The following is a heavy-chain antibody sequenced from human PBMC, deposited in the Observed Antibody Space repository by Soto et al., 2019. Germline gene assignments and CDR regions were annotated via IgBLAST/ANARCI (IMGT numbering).Heavy chain of an antibody. V-gene: IGHV3-30*18. J-gene: IGHJ4*02. CDR3: AKDLEPRELLGVDY. CDR1: GFTFSSYG. Sequence: GGSLRLSCAASGFTFSSYGMHWVRQAPGKGLEWVAVISYDGSNKYYADSVKGRFTISRDNSKNTLYLQMNSLRAEDTAVYYCAKDLEPRELLGVDYWGQGTLVTVSS. CDR2: ISYDGSNK. D-gene: IGHD1-26*01.